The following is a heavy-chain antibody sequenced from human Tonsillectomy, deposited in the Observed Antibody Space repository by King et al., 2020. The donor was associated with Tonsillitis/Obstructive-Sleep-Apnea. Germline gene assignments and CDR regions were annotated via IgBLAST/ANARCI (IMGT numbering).Heavy chain of an antibody. CDR3: AKDGTYYDFWSGYSYMDV. J-gene: IGHJ6*03. Sequence: VQLVESGGGVVQPGRSLRLSCAASGFTFDDYAMHWVRQAPGKGLEWVSGISWNSGSIGYADSVKGRFTISRDNAKNSLYLQMNSLRAEDTALYYCAKDGTYYDFWSGYSYMDVWGKGTTVTVSS. CDR2: ISWNSGSI. V-gene: IGHV3-9*01. D-gene: IGHD3-3*01. CDR1: GFTFDDYA.